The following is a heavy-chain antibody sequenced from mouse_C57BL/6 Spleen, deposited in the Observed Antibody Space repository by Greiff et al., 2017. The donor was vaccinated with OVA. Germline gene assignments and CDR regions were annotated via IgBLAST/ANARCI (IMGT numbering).Heavy chain of an antibody. D-gene: IGHD1-1*01. J-gene: IGHJ2*01. CDR1: GYSITSGYY. CDR3: ARDYYGSGYLDY. Sequence: EVKLVESGPGLVKPSQSLSLTCSVTGYSITSGYYWNWIRQFPGNKLEWMGYISYDGSNNYNPSLKNRIPITRDTSQNQFFLMLNSVTTEDTATYYCARDYYGSGYLDYWGQGTTLTVSS. V-gene: IGHV3-6*01. CDR2: ISYDGSN.